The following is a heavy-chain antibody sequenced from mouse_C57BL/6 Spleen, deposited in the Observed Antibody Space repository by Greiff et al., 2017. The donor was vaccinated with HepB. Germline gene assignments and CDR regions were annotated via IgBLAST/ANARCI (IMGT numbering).Heavy chain of an antibody. CDR3: ARKGHWYFDV. CDR1: GYTFTSYG. V-gene: IGHV1-81*01. CDR2: IYPRSGNT. J-gene: IGHJ1*03. Sequence: QVQLKQSGAELARPGASVKLSCKASGYTFTSYGISWVKQRTGQGLEWIGEIYPRSGNTYYNEKFKGKATLTADKSSSTAYMELRSLTSEDSAVYFCARKGHWYFDVWGTGTTVTVSS.